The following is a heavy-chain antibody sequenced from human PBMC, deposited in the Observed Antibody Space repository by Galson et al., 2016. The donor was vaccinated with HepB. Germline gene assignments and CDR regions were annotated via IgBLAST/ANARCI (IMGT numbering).Heavy chain of an antibody. D-gene: IGHD4-11*01. V-gene: IGHV3-9*01. Sequence: SLRLSCAASGFNFDDYTMHWVRQVPGKGLEWVSGISWNSGTIGYADSVKGRFTISRDNAKNSLYLQMNSLRVEDTALYYCAKDGGTLTPNKYYYHDHDMDVWGKGTTVAVSS. CDR3: AKDGGTLTPNKYYYHDHDMDV. J-gene: IGHJ6*04. CDR1: GFNFDDYT. CDR2: ISWNSGTI.